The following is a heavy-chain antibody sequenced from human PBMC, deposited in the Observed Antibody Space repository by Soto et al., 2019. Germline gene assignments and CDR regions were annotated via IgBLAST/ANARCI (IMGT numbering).Heavy chain of an antibody. CDR1: GYTSTRYG. CDR2: ISGYNGDT. V-gene: IGHV1-18*01. D-gene: IGHD2-8*01. J-gene: IGHJ6*02. Sequence: ASVKVSCKASGYTSTRYGISWVRQAPGQGLEWMGWISGYNGDTKYAQKFQGRVTMTVDTSTTTAYMELRSLTSDDRAVYYCAKNGQPPYYYYGMDVWGQGTTVTV. CDR3: AKNGQPPYYYYGMDV.